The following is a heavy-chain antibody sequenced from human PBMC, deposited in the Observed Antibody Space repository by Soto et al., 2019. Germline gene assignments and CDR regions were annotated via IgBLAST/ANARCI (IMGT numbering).Heavy chain of an antibody. J-gene: IGHJ4*02. CDR3: SRSLDS. V-gene: IGHV3-7*01. CDR2: INQDGSEE. Sequence: EVQLVESGGGSVQPGGSLRLSCTASGFTFSNHWMDWVRQAPGKGLEWVANINQDGSEEHYVDSVKGRFTISRDNAKNSLYLQMSSLTAEDSALYYCSRSLDSWGQGALVTVSS. CDR1: GFTFSNHW.